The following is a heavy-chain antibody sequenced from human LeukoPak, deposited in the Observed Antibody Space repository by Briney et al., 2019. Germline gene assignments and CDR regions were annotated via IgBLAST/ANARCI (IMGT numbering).Heavy chain of an antibody. Sequence: GGSLRLSCAASGVTFSSYGMHWVRQAPGKGLEWVADIWYDGSNKYYADSVKGRSTISRDNSKNTLYLQMNSLRAEDTAVYYCARGYCSSTSCYVSEYWGQGTLVTISS. CDR3: ARGYCSSTSCYVSEY. V-gene: IGHV3-33*01. J-gene: IGHJ4*02. D-gene: IGHD2-2*01. CDR2: IWYDGSNK. CDR1: GVTFSSYG.